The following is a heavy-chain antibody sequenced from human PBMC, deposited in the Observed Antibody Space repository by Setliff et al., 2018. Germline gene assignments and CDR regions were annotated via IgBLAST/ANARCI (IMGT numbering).Heavy chain of an antibody. CDR3: ARTYNFWSGYFDY. CDR2: INHSGST. Sequence: SETLSLTCAVYGGSFNDYYWSWIRQPPGKGLEWIGEINHSGSTNNNPSLKSRVTISVDTSKNQFSLKLSSVTAADTAVYYCARTYNFWSGYFDYWGQGTLVTVSS. D-gene: IGHD3-3*01. J-gene: IGHJ4*02. CDR1: GGSFNDYY. V-gene: IGHV4-34*01.